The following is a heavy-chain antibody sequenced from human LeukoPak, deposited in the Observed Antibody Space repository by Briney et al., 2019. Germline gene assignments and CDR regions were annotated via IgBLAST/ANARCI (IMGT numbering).Heavy chain of an antibody. CDR1: GFTFSSQA. D-gene: IGHD6-13*01. CDR3: AKDLEQQLLRDGYFDY. CDR2: IRGSGGST. V-gene: IGHV3-23*01. J-gene: IGHJ4*02. Sequence: GGSLRPACVASGFTFSSQAISWVRHAPGKGLEWVSAIRGSGGSTYCGDSVKGRFTISRDNSKTTLYLQMNSLRAEDTAVYYCAKDLEQQLLRDGYFDYWGQGTLVTVSS.